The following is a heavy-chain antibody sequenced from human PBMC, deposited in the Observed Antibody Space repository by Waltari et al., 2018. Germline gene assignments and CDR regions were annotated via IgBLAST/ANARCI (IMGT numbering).Heavy chain of an antibody. CDR1: GFTFSHAG. V-gene: IGHV3-15*01. CDR3: TTRSLVEGTDDVLDL. CDR2: IKSRTEGGTT. J-gene: IGHJ3*01. D-gene: IGHD2-21*02. Sequence: EVQLVESGGGLVKPGGSLRLSCDASGFTFSHAGMKWVRQAPGKGVEWVGRIKSRTEGGTTDYAAPVKGRFSVSRDDSKKMLYLEMNNLKTEDTAMYFCTTRSLVEGTDDVLDLWGRGTMAIVSS.